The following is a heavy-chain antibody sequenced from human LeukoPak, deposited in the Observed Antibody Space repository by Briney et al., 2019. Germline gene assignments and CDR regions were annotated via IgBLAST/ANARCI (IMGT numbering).Heavy chain of an antibody. CDR1: GFTFSSYA. Sequence: GGSLRLSSAASGFTFSSYAMSWVRQAPGKGLEWVSAISGSGGSTYYADSVKGRFTISRDNSKNTLYLQMNSLRAEDTAVYYCAKVPVRIAAAGRFDYWGQGTLVTVSS. CDR2: ISGSGGST. V-gene: IGHV3-23*01. J-gene: IGHJ4*02. CDR3: AKVPVRIAAAGRFDY. D-gene: IGHD6-13*01.